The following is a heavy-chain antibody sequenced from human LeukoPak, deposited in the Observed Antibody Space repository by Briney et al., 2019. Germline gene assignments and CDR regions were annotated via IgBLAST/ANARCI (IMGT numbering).Heavy chain of an antibody. CDR3: ASLTGTSPVEYYGMDV. CDR2: INAGNGNT. J-gene: IGHJ6*02. CDR1: GYTFTSYA. V-gene: IGHV1-3*01. D-gene: IGHD1-1*01. Sequence: ASVKVSCKASGYTFTSYAMYWVRQAPGQRLEWMGWINAGNGNTKYSQKFQGRVTITRDTSASTAYMELSSLRSEGTAVYYCASLTGTSPVEYYGMDVWGQGTTVTVSS.